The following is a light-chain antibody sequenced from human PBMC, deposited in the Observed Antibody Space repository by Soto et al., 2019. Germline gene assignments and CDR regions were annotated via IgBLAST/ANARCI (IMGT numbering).Light chain of an antibody. CDR2: DAS. V-gene: IGKV3-11*01. CDR1: RSVSGF. Sequence: EVVMTQSPATLSVSPGDRATLSCRASRSVSGFLAWYQQKPGQAPRLLIYDASNRATGLPARFSGSGSGTDFTLTISSLEPEDFAVYYCQQRSDWPPFTFGQGTKLEIK. J-gene: IGKJ2*01. CDR3: QQRSDWPPFT.